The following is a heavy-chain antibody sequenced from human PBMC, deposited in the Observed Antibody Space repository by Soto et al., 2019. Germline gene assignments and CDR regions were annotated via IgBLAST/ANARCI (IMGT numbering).Heavy chain of an antibody. J-gene: IGHJ3*02. Sequence: QVQLVQSGAEVKKPGASVKVSCKASGYTFISYGISWVRQAPAQGLEWMGWISAYNGNTNYAQKVQGRVTMTTDTSTSTAYMELKSLRSDDTAVYYCARDFVPGRMVRGVSAFDIWGQGTMVTVSS. CDR3: ARDFVPGRMVRGVSAFDI. CDR2: ISAYNGNT. CDR1: GYTFISYG. V-gene: IGHV1-18*04. D-gene: IGHD3-10*01.